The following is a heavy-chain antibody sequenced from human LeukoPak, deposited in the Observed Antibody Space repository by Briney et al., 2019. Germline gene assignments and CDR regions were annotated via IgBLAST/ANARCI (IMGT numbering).Heavy chain of an antibody. V-gene: IGHV3-74*01. J-gene: IGHJ4*02. CDR2: MNSDGSST. D-gene: IGHD6-6*01. CDR3: ASIYSSSSFYFDY. Sequence: GGSLRLSCAASGFTFSSYWMHWVRQGPGKGLVWVSRMNSDGSSTSYADSVKGRFTISRDNAKNSLYLQMNSLRAEDTAVYYCASIYSSSSFYFDYWGQGTLVTVSS. CDR1: GFTFSSYW.